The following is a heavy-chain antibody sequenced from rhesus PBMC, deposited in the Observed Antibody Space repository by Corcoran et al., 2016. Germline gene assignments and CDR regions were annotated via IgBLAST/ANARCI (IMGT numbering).Heavy chain of an antibody. CDR1: GYSISSGYG. V-gene: IGHV4-122*02. CDR3: VRDNNNYVYWYFDL. D-gene: IGHD3-22*01. J-gene: IGHJ2*01. Sequence: QLQLQESGPGLVKPSETLSLTCAVSGYSISSGYGWSWIRQSPGKGLVWIAFISYSGITRYNPSLKSRVTISRDTSKNQFSLNLNSVTAAYTAVYYCVRDNNNYVYWYFDLWGPGTPITISS. CDR2: ISYSGIT.